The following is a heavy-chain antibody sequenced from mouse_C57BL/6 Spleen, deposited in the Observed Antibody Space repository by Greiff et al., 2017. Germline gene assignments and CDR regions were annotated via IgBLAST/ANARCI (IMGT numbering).Heavy chain of an antibody. CDR2: INPTNGGT. J-gene: IGHJ1*03. CDR1: GYTFTDYN. CDR3: ARCDSNYFYWYFAV. Sequence: VQLKESGPELVKPGASVKIPCKASGYTFTDYNMDWVKQSHGKSLEWIGDINPTNGGTFYNQKFKGKATLTVDKSSSTAYMELRSLTSEDTAVYYCARCDSNYFYWYFAVGGTGTTVTVSS. V-gene: IGHV1-18*01. D-gene: IGHD2-5*01.